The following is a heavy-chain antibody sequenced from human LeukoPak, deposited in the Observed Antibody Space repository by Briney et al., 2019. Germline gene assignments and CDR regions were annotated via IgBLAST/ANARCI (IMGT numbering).Heavy chain of an antibody. CDR3: ARDRYTAMDLFDY. CDR1: GYTFTGYY. D-gene: IGHD5-18*01. J-gene: IGHJ4*02. V-gene: IGHV1-2*02. Sequence: ASVKVSCKASGYTFTGYYMHWVRQAPGQGLEWMGWINPNSGGTNYAQKFQGRVTMTRDTSISTAYMELSRLRSDDTAVYYCARDRYTAMDLFDYWGQGTLVTVSS. CDR2: INPNSGGT.